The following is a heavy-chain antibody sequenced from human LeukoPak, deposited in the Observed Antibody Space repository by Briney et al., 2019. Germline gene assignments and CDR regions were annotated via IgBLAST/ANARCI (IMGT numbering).Heavy chain of an antibody. Sequence: SETLSLTCTVSGGSISSYYWSWIRQPAGKGLEWIGRIYTSGSTNYNPSLKSRVTMSVDTSKNQFSLKLSSVTAADTAVYYCARSYDSSGQSIIDYWGQGTLVTVSS. J-gene: IGHJ4*02. V-gene: IGHV4-4*07. D-gene: IGHD3-22*01. CDR1: GGSISSYY. CDR2: IYTSGST. CDR3: ARSYDSSGQSIIDY.